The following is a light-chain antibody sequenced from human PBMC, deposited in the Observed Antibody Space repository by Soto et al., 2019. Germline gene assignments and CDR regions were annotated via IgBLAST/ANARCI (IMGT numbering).Light chain of an antibody. CDR2: VNN. CDR1: SSNIGNNY. J-gene: IGLJ2*01. V-gene: IGLV1-51*01. CDR3: GTWDSSLSAGV. Sequence: QSVLTQPPSVSAAPGQKVTISCSGSSSNIGNNYVSWYQHLPGTAPKLLIYVNNKRSSGIPDRFSGSKSGTSATLGITGLQTGDEADYYCGTWDSSLSAGVFGGGTKVTVL.